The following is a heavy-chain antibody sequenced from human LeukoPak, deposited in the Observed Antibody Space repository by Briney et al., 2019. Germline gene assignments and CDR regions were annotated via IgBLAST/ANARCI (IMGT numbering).Heavy chain of an antibody. D-gene: IGHD3-10*01. CDR1: GFTFDDYG. Sequence: LXLSXAASGFTFDDYGMSWVRQAPGKGLEWVSGINWNGGSTGYADSVKGRFTISRDNAKNSLYLQMNSLRAEDTALYYCARSGSRDYFDYWGQGTLVTVSS. V-gene: IGHV3-20*04. CDR2: INWNGGST. J-gene: IGHJ4*02. CDR3: ARSGSRDYFDY.